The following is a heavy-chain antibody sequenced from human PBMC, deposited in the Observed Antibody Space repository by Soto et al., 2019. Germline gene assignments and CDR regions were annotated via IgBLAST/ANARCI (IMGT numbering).Heavy chain of an antibody. Sequence: QVQLVQSGAEVKKPGSSVKVSCKASGGTFSSYAISWVRQAPGQGLEWMGGIIPIFGTANYAQKFQGRVTITADEXXSXAXXELSSLRSEDTAVYYCARDPEYCISTSCYFNWFDPWGQGTLVTVSS. CDR2: IIPIFGTA. CDR1: GGTFSSYA. CDR3: ARDPEYCISTSCYFNWFDP. J-gene: IGHJ5*02. D-gene: IGHD2-2*01. V-gene: IGHV1-69*12.